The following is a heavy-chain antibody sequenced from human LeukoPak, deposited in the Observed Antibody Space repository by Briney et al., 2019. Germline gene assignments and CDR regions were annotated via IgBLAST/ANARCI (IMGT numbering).Heavy chain of an antibody. J-gene: IGHJ6*03. Sequence: PGGSLRLSCAASGFTVSSHWMSWVCQAPGKGLEWVANIKKDGREKYYVDSVKGRFTISRDNAKNSLYLQMNSLRAEDTAVYYCARVDYYYYYMDVWGKGTTVTVSS. CDR1: GFTVSSHW. CDR2: IKKDGREK. V-gene: IGHV3-7*01. CDR3: ARVDYYYYYMDV.